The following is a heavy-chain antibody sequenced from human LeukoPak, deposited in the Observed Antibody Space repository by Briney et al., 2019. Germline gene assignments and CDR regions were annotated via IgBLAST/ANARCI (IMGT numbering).Heavy chain of an antibody. CDR2: IKQAGSEK. J-gene: IGHJ6*04. V-gene: IGHV3-7*01. Sequence: GGSLRLSCAASGFTFSSYWMSWVRQAPGEGLEGVANIKQAGSEKYYVDSVKGRFTISRDNAKNSLYLQMNSLRAEDTAVYYCAELGITMIGGVWGKGTTVTVSS. CDR3: AELGITMIGGV. CDR1: GFTFSSYW. D-gene: IGHD3-10*02.